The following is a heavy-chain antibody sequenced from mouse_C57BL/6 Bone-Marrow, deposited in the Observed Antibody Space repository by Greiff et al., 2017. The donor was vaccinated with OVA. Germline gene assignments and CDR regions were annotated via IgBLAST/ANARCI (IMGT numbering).Heavy chain of an antibody. J-gene: IGHJ2*01. V-gene: IGHV1-78*01. CDR2: IYPRDGST. CDR3: ARRKSFYYGSSYGYFDY. D-gene: IGHD1-1*01. Sequence: VQLQQPGTELVKPGASVKISCKVSGYTFTDHTIHWMKQRPEQGLEWIGYIYPRDGSTKYNEKFKGKATLTADKSSSTAYMQLNSLTSEDSAVYFCARRKSFYYGSSYGYFDYWGQGTTLTVSS. CDR1: GYTFTDHT.